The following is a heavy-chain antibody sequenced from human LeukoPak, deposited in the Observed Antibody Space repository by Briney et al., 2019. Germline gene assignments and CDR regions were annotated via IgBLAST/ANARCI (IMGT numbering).Heavy chain of an antibody. CDR1: GYSISSGYY. V-gene: IGHV4-38-2*01. CDR2: IYHSGST. Sequence: SETLSLTCAVSGYSISSGYYWGWIRQPPGKGLEWIGSIYHSGSTYYNPSLKSRVTISVDTSKNQFSLKLSSVTAADTAVYYCASGWGNYFDYWGRGTLVTVSS. D-gene: IGHD6-19*01. CDR3: ASGWGNYFDY. J-gene: IGHJ4*02.